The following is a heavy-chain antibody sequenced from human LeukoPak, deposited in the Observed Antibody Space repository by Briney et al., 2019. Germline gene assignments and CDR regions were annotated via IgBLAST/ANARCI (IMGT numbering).Heavy chain of an antibody. Sequence: GSLRLSCAASGFTVSSNYMSWVRQAPGKGLEWVSVIYSGGSTYYADSVKGRFTISRDNSKNTLYLQTNSLRAEDTAVYYCAALPGPYYYYGMDVWGQGTTVTVSS. J-gene: IGHJ6*02. V-gene: IGHV3-53*01. CDR3: AALPGPYYYYGMDV. CDR2: IYSGGST. CDR1: GFTVSSNY. D-gene: IGHD1-14*01.